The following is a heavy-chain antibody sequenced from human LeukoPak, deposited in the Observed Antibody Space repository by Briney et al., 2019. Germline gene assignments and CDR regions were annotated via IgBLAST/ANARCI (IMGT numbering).Heavy chain of an antibody. CDR3: ARARGDPVYYYYGMDV. CDR2: INPSGGST. Sequence: ASVTVSCKASGYTFTSYYMHWVRQAPGQGLEWMGIINPSGGSTSYAQKFQGRVTMTRDTSTSTVYMELSSLRSEDTAVYYCARARGDPVYYYYGMDVWGQGTTVTVSS. CDR1: GYTFTSYY. D-gene: IGHD3-10*01. J-gene: IGHJ6*02. V-gene: IGHV1-46*01.